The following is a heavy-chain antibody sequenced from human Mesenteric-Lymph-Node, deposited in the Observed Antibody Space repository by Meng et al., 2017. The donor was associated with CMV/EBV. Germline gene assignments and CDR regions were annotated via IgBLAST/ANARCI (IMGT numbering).Heavy chain of an antibody. J-gene: IGHJ1*01. CDR3: AGDPVEYSRSSGY. CDR1: GGSISSSSYY. V-gene: IGHV4-39*01. CDR2: IYSLETT. D-gene: IGHD6-6*01. Sequence: SETLSLTCTVSGGSISSSSYYWGWIRQPPGKGLEWIGSIYSLETTYYNPSLKSRVTISVDTSKNQFSLKLSSVTDADTDVYYCAGDPVEYSRSSGYWCQGPLVPFSS.